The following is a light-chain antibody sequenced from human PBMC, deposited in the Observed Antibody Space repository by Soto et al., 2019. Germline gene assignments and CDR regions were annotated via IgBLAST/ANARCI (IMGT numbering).Light chain of an antibody. Sequence: QSVLTQPPSVSGAPGQRVTISCTGSSSNIGAGYDVHWYQQLPGTAPKLLSYGNSNRPSGVPDRFSGSKSGTSASLAITGLQAEDEADYHCQSYDSSLSGSVVFGVGTQLTVL. CDR1: SSNIGAGYD. CDR2: GNS. V-gene: IGLV1-40*01. J-gene: IGLJ2*01. CDR3: QSYDSSLSGSVV.